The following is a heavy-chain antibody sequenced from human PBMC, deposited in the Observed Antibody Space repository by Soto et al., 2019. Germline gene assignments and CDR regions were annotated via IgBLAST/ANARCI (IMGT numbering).Heavy chain of an antibody. CDR3: ASSGDNYNLFDY. J-gene: IGHJ4*02. CDR1: GFTFSDYY. V-gene: IGHV3-11*06. Sequence: KPGGSLTLSCAASGFTFSDYYMRWIRQAPGKGLEWLSYSSDSGTFTRYADSVKGRLSISRANTKNSLYLQINSLRGEATAIYYCASSGDNYNLFDYWGQGTPVTVSS. D-gene: IGHD1-1*01. CDR2: SSDSGTFT.